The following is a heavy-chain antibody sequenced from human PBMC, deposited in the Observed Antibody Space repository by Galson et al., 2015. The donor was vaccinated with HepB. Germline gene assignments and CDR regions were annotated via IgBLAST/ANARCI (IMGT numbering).Heavy chain of an antibody. J-gene: IGHJ6*02. V-gene: IGHV1-24*01. CDR2: FDPEDGET. Sequence: SVKVSCKVSGYTLTELSMHWVRQAPGKGLEWMGGFDPEDGETIYAQKFQGRVTMTEDTSTDTAYMELSSLRSEDTAVYYCATSVRKYQLRSKIGYYYYGMDVCGQGTTVTVSS. CDR1: GYTLTELS. D-gene: IGHD2-2*01. CDR3: ATSVRKYQLRSKIGYYYYGMDV.